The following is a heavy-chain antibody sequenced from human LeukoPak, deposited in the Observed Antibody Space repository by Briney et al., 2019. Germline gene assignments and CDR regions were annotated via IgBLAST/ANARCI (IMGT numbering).Heavy chain of an antibody. CDR3: ARQRGYTYGLFDY. CDR2: IYYSGST. V-gene: IGHV4-39*01. D-gene: IGHD5-18*01. Sequence: PSETLSLTCTVSGGSISSSSYYWGWIRQPPGKGLEWIGSIYYSGSTYYNPSLKSRVTISVDTSKNQFSLKLSSLTAADTALYYCARQRGYTYGLFDYWGQGALVTVSS. J-gene: IGHJ4*02. CDR1: GGSISSSSYY.